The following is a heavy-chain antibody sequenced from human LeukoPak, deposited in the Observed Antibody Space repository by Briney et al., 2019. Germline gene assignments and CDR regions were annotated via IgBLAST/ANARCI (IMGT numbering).Heavy chain of an antibody. V-gene: IGHV4-39*07. CDR2: IYYSGST. CDR1: GGSISSSSYY. D-gene: IGHD2-15*01. J-gene: IGHJ6*03. CDR3: ARVRCSGGSCPYYYYYYYMDV. Sequence: SETLSLTCTVSGGSISSSSYYWGWIRQPPGKGLEWIGRIYYSGSTYYNPALKSRVTISIDTSKNQFSLKMRFVTAADTAVYYCARVRCSGGSCPYYYYYYYMDVWGKGTTVTVSS.